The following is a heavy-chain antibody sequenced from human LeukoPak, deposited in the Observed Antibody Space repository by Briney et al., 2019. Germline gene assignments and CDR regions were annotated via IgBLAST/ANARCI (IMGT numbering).Heavy chain of an antibody. J-gene: IGHJ4*02. CDR3: ARTTTVNGYFDY. CDR1: GFTVSSNY. D-gene: IGHD4-17*01. V-gene: IGHV3-53*04. CDR2: IYSGGST. Sequence: PGGSLRLSCAASGFTVSSNYMSWVRQAPGKGLEWVSVIYSGGSTYYADSVKGRFTISRHNSKSTLYLQMNSLRAEDTAVYYCARTTTVNGYFDYWGQGTLVTVSS.